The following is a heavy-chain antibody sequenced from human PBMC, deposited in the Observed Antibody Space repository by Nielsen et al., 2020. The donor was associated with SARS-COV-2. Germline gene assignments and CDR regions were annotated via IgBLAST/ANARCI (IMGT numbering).Heavy chain of an antibody. J-gene: IGHJ4*02. Sequence: GGSLRLSCAASGFTFSSHWMHWIRHTAGKGLVWVSRINSDGSSTTYADYVKGRFTISRDNVKKTLYLQMNSLRAEDTAVYYCARRAMDKGFDYWGQGTLDTVSS. CDR3: ARRAMDKGFDY. CDR1: GFTFSSHW. V-gene: IGHV3-74*01. D-gene: IGHD5-18*01. CDR2: INSDGSST.